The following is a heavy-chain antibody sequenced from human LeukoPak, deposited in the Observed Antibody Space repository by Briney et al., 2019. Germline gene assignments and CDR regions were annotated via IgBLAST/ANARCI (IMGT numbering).Heavy chain of an antibody. J-gene: IGHJ6*02. Sequence: SVKVSCKASGGTFSSYAISWVRQAPGQGLEWMGRIIPILGIANYAQKFQGRVTITADKSTSTAYMELSSLRSEDTAVYYCARVLLWFGEKIRLKEYYGMDVWGQGTAVTVSS. D-gene: IGHD3-10*01. V-gene: IGHV1-69*04. CDR3: ARVLLWFGEKIRLKEYYGMDV. CDR2: IIPILGIA. CDR1: GGTFSSYA.